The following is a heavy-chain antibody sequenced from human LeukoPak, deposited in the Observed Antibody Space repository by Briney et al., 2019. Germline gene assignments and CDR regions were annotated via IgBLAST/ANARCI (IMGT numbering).Heavy chain of an antibody. D-gene: IGHD6-19*01. V-gene: IGHV4-34*01. CDR3: ASLEYSSGWYYGAYYGMDV. CDR2: INHSGST. CDR1: GGTFSGYY. Sequence: SETLSLTSAVYGGTFSGYYWSWIRQPPGKGLEWIGEINHSGSTNYNPSLKRRVTISVDTSKNQFSLKLRSVTAADTAVYYCASLEYSSGWYYGAYYGMDVWGQGTTVTVSS. J-gene: IGHJ6*02.